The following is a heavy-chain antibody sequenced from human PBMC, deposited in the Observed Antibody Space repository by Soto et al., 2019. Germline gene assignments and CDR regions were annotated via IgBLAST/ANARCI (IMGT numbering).Heavy chain of an antibody. V-gene: IGHV1-18*01. CDR1: GYTFSSYG. CDR3: ARGGYYDSSGSRNYHYYGMDV. J-gene: IGHJ6*02. D-gene: IGHD3-22*01. CDR2: ISPYDDDT. Sequence: ASVKVSCKASGYTFSSYGISWVRQAPGQGLEWLGWISPYDDDTKYAQNLQGRVRMTTDTSTRTVYMDLRSLRSDDTAIYYCARGGYYDSSGSRNYHYYGMDVWGQGTTVTAP.